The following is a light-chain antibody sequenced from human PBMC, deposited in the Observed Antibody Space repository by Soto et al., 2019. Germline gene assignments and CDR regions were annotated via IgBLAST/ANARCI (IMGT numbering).Light chain of an antibody. CDR3: QQYHNSRWT. J-gene: IGKJ1*01. CDR2: GAS. V-gene: IGKV3-20*01. Sequence: EFVLTQSPGTLSLSPGERGTLSCRASQSASSSYLGWYQQKPGQAPRLLIYGASSRATGIPDRFSGSGSGTDFTLTISRLEPEDFAVYYCQQYHNSRWTFGQGTKVEIK. CDR1: QSASSSY.